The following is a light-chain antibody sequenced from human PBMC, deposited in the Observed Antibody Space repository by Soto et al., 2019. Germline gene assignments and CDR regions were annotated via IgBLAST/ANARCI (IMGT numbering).Light chain of an antibody. CDR3: MPALQTPWT. CDR1: QSVLNSDGYNR. CDR2: LGS. J-gene: IGKJ1*01. Sequence: DIVMTQSPLSLPVTPGEAASISCRSSQSVLNSDGYNRMDWYLQKPVRSPQLLFYLGSNRASGVPARFSVRGSSKVFTQTIKTVNVKDVGVYYYMPALQTPWTLGQGTNVDTK. V-gene: IGKV2-28*01.